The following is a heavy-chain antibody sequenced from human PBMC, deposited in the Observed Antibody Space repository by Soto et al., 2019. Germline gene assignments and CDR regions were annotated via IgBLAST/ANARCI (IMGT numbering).Heavy chain of an antibody. CDR2: VYRTGST. Sequence: QVQLQESGPGLVKPSGTLSLTCAVSGGSISTSNWWSWVRQPPGKGLEWIGEVYRTGSTNYNPSLESRQTISVDKSKNQCCLKLTPATAADTAVYYCARARATIAAAAIFDCWGQGTLVTVSS. D-gene: IGHD6-13*01. CDR3: ARARATIAAAAIFDC. CDR1: GGSISTSNW. J-gene: IGHJ4*02. V-gene: IGHV4-4*02.